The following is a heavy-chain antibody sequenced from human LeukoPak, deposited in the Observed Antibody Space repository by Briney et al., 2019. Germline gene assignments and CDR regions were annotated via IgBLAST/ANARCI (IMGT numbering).Heavy chain of an antibody. V-gene: IGHV4-4*02. Sequence: SWTLSLTCAVSGGSISSSNWWSWVRQPPGKELEWIGENYHSVSTNYNPSLQSRVTISVDTSKNQFSLKLSSVTAPDTASYYCARGKARITSFGVVTRQYCFGYWGQGTLVIVSS. CDR2: NYHSVST. CDR1: GGSISSSNW. D-gene: IGHD3-3*01. CDR3: ARGKARITSFGVVTRQYCFGY. J-gene: IGHJ4*02.